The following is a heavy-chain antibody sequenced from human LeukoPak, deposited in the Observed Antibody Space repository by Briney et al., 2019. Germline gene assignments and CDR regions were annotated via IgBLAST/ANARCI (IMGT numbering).Heavy chain of an antibody. Sequence: SETLSLTCSISGGSISNYYGSWIRQSPGKGLEWIGYIFYTGATDYNPSLRGRVTISVDTSKNQFSLKLTPVTAADTAVYYCARSGHDFWSGLKWFDSWGQGTLVTVSS. CDR3: ARSGHDFWSGLKWFDS. J-gene: IGHJ5*01. CDR1: GGSISNYY. D-gene: IGHD3-3*01. V-gene: IGHV4-59*01. CDR2: IFYTGAT.